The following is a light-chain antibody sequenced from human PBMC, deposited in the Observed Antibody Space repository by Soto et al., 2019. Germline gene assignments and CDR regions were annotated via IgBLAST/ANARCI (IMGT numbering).Light chain of an antibody. CDR2: RNN. Sequence: QSVLTQPPSASGTPGQGVPISCSGSSSKIGSNYVYWYQQLPGTAPKLLIYRNNQRPSGVPDRFSGSKSGTSASLAISGLRSEDEADYYCAAWDDSLSGPLYVFGTGTKVTVL. V-gene: IGLV1-47*01. CDR1: SSKIGSNY. J-gene: IGLJ1*01. CDR3: AAWDDSLSGPLYV.